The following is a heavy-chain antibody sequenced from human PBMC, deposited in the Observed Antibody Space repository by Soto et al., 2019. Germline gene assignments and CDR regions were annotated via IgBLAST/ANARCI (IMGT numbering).Heavy chain of an antibody. V-gene: IGHV1-2*02. CDR2: INPNSGGT. D-gene: IGHD1-26*01. Sequence: ASVKVSCETSEFTFTDYYIHWVRQAPGQGLEWMGWINPNSGGTDYGQKFQGRVTMTRDTSIGTAHMELRGLRSDDTAVYYCAREKIVGANPFDYWGQGTLVTVSS. CDR1: EFTFTDYY. CDR3: AREKIVGANPFDY. J-gene: IGHJ4*02.